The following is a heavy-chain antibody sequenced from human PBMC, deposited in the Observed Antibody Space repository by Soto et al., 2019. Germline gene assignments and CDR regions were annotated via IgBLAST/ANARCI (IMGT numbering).Heavy chain of an antibody. V-gene: IGHV3-7*03. CDR1: GFTFSSYW. CDR2: IKQDGSEK. J-gene: IGHJ4*02. Sequence: VGALRLSCAASGFTFSSYWMSWVRQAPGKGLEGVANIKQDGSEKYYVDSVKGRFTISRDNAKNSLYLQMNSLRAEDTAVYYCARVGYDILTGYYPFDYWGQGTLVTVSS. CDR3: ARVGYDILTGYYPFDY. D-gene: IGHD3-9*01.